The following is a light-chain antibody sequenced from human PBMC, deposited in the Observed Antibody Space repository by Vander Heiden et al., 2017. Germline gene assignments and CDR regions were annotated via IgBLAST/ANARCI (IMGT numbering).Light chain of an antibody. CDR3: QSYDSSLSGVV. V-gene: IGLV1-40*01. J-gene: IGLJ2*01. CDR1: SHNIVAGYD. CDR2: GNG. Sequence: SALTQPPSASRAPALSGTSSCTGSSHNIVAGYDVHWYQQLPGTAPKLLIYGNGNRPSGVPDRFSGSKSGTSASLAISGLQAEDEADYYCQSYDSSLSGVVFGGETKLTVL.